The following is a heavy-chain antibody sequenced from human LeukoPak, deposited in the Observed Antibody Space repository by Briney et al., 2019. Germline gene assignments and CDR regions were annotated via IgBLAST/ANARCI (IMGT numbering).Heavy chain of an antibody. CDR2: INHSGST. D-gene: IGHD6-19*01. V-gene: IGHV4-34*01. J-gene: IGHJ5*02. CDR3: ARGRRQWLLNNWFDP. Sequence: SETLSLTCAVYGGSFSGYYWSWIRQPPGKGLEWIGEINHSGSTNYNPSLKRRVTVSVDTSKNQFSLKLSSVTAADTAVYYCARGRRQWLLNNWFDPWGQGTLVTVSS. CDR1: GGSFSGYY.